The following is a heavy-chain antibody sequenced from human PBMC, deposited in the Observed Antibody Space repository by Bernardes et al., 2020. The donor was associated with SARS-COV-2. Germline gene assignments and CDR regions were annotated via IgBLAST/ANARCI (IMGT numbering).Heavy chain of an antibody. D-gene: IGHD5-12*01. V-gene: IGHV3-30*18. CDR3: AKDRLWLQSADPLEY. CDR1: GFSFHHYG. CDR2: ISNDGSDI. J-gene: IGHJ4*02. Sequence: GGSLRLSRAASGFSFHHYGMHWVRQAPGKGLEWVASISNDGSDIYEADSVKGRFTISRDNPKNTVYLQMTRLRAEDTAVYYCAKDRLWLQSADPLEYRGQGTLVTVSS.